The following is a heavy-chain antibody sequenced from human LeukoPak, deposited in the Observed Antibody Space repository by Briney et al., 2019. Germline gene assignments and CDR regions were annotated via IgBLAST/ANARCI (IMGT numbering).Heavy chain of an antibody. CDR1: GGSFSGYY. CDR2: INHSGST. CDR3: ARVVRGVITDGEAFGI. Sequence: PSETLSLTCAVYGGSFSGYYWSWIRQPPGKGLEWIGEINHSGSTNYNPSLKSRVTISVDTSKNQFSLKLSSVTAADTAVYYCARVVRGVITDGEAFGIWGQGTMVTVSS. J-gene: IGHJ3*02. V-gene: IGHV4-34*01. D-gene: IGHD3-10*01.